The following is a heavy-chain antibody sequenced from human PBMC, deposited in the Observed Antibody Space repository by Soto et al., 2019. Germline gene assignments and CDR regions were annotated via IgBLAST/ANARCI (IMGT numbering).Heavy chain of an antibody. Sequence: GGSLRLSCAASGFTFSSYAMSWVRQAPGRGLEWVSAISGSGGSTYYADSVKGRFTISRDNSKNTLYLQMNSLRAEDTAVYYCAKDEKGGLAMIVVVITLFDYWGQGTLVTVSS. CDR3: AKDEKGGLAMIVVVITLFDY. J-gene: IGHJ4*02. CDR1: GFTFSSYA. D-gene: IGHD3-22*01. CDR2: ISGSGGST. V-gene: IGHV3-23*01.